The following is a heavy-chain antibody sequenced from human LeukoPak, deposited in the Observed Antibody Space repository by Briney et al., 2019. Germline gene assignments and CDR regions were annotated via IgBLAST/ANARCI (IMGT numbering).Heavy chain of an antibody. CDR1: GFTFTNYA. Sequence: GGSLRLSCTASGFTFTNYAMSWVRQAPGKGLEWVSAILGSGDTTYYADSVKGRFTISRDNAKNSLYLQINSLRAEDTAVYYCAYGYFDWKPSRVYWGQGTLVTVSS. J-gene: IGHJ4*02. CDR2: ILGSGDTT. D-gene: IGHD3-9*01. CDR3: AYGYFDWKPSRVY. V-gene: IGHV3-23*01.